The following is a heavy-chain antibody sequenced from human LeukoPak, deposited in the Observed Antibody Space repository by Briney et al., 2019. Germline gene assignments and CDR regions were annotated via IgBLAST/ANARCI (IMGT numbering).Heavy chain of an antibody. CDR1: GCTFSSYA. J-gene: IGHJ4*02. CDR2: ISGSGGST. V-gene: IGHV3-23*01. D-gene: IGHD4-17*01. Sequence: GGSLTLSCAASGCTFSSYAMNWVRQAPGKGLEWFSAISGSGGSTYYADSVKGRFTISSDNSNNTLYLQMNSLSAEDTAVYYCAKENYGDFGPYYFDYWGQGSLVTVSS. CDR3: AKENYGDFGPYYFDY.